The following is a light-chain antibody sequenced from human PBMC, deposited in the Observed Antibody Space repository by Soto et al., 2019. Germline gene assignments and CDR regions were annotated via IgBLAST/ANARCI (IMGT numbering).Light chain of an antibody. CDR2: AAS. V-gene: IGKV1-9*01. CDR1: QDISSY. CDR3: QQLRSYPST. J-gene: IGKJ4*01. Sequence: IQVTQSPSSLSASVGDRVTITCRASQDISSYLAWYQQKPGKAPTLLIYAASTLQSGVPSRFSGSGFGTDFTLTISSLQAEDLASYYCQQLRSYPSTFGGGTKVEIK.